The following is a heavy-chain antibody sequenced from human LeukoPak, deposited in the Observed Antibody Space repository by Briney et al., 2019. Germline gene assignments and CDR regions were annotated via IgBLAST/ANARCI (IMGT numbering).Heavy chain of an antibody. CDR1: GASINDYY. CDR3: TRVVNGGHFDY. Sequence: SETLSLTCSVSGASINDYYWTWIRQPPGKGLEWIGYVYHTGTSGYHPSLKCRVAMSLDTSKNQVSLKLRSVTAADTAVYFCTRVVNGGHFDYWGQGTLVTVSS. CDR2: VYHTGTS. J-gene: IGHJ4*02. V-gene: IGHV4-59*01. D-gene: IGHD2-8*01.